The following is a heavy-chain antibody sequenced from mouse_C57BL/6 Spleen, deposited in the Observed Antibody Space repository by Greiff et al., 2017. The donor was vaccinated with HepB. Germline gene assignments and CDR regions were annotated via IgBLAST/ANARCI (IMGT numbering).Heavy chain of an antibody. J-gene: IGHJ3*01. CDR1: GYTFTDYE. D-gene: IGHD2-3*01. CDR3: TSEGYYGFAY. Sequence: VQLQESGAELVRPGASVTLSCKASGYTFTDYEMHWVKQTPVHGLEWIGAIDPETGGTAYNQKFKGKAILTADKSSSTAYMALRSLTSEDSAVYYCTSEGYYGFAYWGQGTLVTVSA. V-gene: IGHV1-15*01. CDR2: IDPETGGT.